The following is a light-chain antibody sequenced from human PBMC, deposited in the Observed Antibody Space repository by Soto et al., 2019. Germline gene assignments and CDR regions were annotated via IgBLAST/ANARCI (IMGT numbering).Light chain of an antibody. CDR1: XSDVGGYNY. CDR2: EVS. J-gene: IGLJ1*01. V-gene: IGLV2-14*01. Sequence: QSVLTQPASVSGSPGQSITISCTGTXSDVGGYNYVSWYQQHPGKAPKLMIYEVSNRPSGVSNRFSGSKSGNTASLTISGLQAEDEADYYCSSYTSSSPYVFGTGTKVTVL. CDR3: SSYTSSSPYV.